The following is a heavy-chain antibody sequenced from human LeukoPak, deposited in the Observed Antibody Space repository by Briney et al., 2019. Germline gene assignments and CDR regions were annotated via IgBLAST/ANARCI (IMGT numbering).Heavy chain of an antibody. CDR2: ISGSGGST. CDR1: GFTFSSYA. Sequence: GGSLRLSCAASGFTFSSYAMSWVRQAPGKGLEWVSAISGSGGSTYYADSVKGRFTISRDNSKNTLYLQMNSLRAEDTAVYYCAKAYYDFWSGYYTGMHYFDYWGQGTLVTVSS. CDR3: AKAYYDFWSGYYTGMHYFDY. V-gene: IGHV3-23*01. J-gene: IGHJ4*02. D-gene: IGHD3-3*01.